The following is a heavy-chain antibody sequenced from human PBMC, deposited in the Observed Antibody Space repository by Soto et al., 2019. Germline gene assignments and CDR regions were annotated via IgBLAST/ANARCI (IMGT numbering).Heavy chain of an antibody. CDR2: INPSGGST. CDR3: ARDRESSGWHKGPRNWFDP. Sequence: GASVKVSCKASGYTFTSYYMHWVRQAPGQGLEWMGIINPSGGSTSYAQKFQGRVTMTRDTSTSTVYMELSSLRSEDTAVYYCARDRESSGWHKGPRNWFDPWGQGTLVTSPQ. V-gene: IGHV1-46*01. D-gene: IGHD6-19*01. CDR1: GYTFTSYY. J-gene: IGHJ5*02.